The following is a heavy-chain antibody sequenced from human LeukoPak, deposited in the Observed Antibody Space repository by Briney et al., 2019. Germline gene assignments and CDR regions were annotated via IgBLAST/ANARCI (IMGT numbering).Heavy chain of an antibody. J-gene: IGHJ4*02. D-gene: IGHD6-13*01. Sequence: ASVKVSCKASGYAFTGYYMHWVRQAPGQGLEWMGWINPNSGGTNYAQKFQGRVTMTRDTSISTAYMELSRLRSDDTAVYYCARDVDGYSSSWYDYWGQGTLVTVSS. CDR3: ARDVDGYSSSWYDY. V-gene: IGHV1-2*02. CDR2: INPNSGGT. CDR1: GYAFTGYY.